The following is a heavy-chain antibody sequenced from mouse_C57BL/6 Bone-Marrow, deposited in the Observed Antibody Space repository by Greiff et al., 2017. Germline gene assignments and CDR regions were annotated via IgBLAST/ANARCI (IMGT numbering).Heavy chain of an antibody. D-gene: IGHD3-2*02. J-gene: IGHJ2*01. Sequence: VKLMESGPELVKPGASVKISCKASGYAFSSSRMNWVKQRPGKGLEWIGRIYPGDGDTNYNGKFKGKATMTADKSSSTAYMQLSNLTSEDSAVYVCASDSSGSDYWGQGTTLTVSS. CDR2: IYPGDGDT. CDR3: ASDSSGSDY. CDR1: GYAFSSSR. V-gene: IGHV1-82*01.